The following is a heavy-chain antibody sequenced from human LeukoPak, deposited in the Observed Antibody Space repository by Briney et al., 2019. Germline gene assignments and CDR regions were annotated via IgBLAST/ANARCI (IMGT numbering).Heavy chain of an antibody. CDR3: AKDPRAQYCSSTSCSHYDY. J-gene: IGHJ4*02. V-gene: IGHV3-23*01. D-gene: IGHD2-2*01. CDR1: GFTFSSYA. Sequence: GGSLRLSCVASGFTFSSYAMSWVRQAPGKGLEWVSAISGSGGSTYYADSVKGRFTISRDNSKNTLYLQMNSLRAEDTAVYYCAKDPRAQYCSSTSCSHYDYWGQGTLVTVSS. CDR2: ISGSGGST.